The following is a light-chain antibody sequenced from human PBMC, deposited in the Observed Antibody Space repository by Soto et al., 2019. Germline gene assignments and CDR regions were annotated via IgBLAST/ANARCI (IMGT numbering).Light chain of an antibody. J-gene: IGKJ5*01. V-gene: IGKV3-15*01. CDR2: GTS. CDR1: QSVGSD. Sequence: EIVMTQSPATLSVSPGERATLSCRASQSVGSDLAWYQQKPGQAPRLVIFGTSTRATGIPARFSGSGSGTEFTLTISSLQSEDFAVYYCQQYNNGITFGQGTRLEIK. CDR3: QQYNNGIT.